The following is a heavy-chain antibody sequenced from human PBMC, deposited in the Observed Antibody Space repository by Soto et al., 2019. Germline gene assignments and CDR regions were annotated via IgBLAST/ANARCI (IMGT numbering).Heavy chain of an antibody. CDR1: GGSISSYY. CDR3: ATIVGATWAAFDI. D-gene: IGHD1-26*01. V-gene: IGHV4-59*01. J-gene: IGHJ3*02. CDR2: IYYSGST. Sequence: PSETLSLTCTVSGGSISSYYWSWIRQPPGKGLEWIGYIYYSGSTNYNPSLKSRVTVSLDTPRNQFFLKLTSVTAADTAMYYCATIVGATWAAFDIWGRGTLVTVS.